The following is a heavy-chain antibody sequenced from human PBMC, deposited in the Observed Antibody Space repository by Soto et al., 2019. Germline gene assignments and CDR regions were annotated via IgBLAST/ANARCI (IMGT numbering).Heavy chain of an antibody. V-gene: IGHV3-48*03. J-gene: IGHJ4*02. CDR2: IGNSGGGI. Sequence: GGSLRLSCEVSGFTFSSYQMNWVRQAPGRGLEWVSYIGNSGGGIHYADSVKGRFTISRDNAKNSLYLEMNSLRAEDTAVYYCARDGTLRDGEVYFDYWGQGTLVTVSS. CDR1: GFTFSSYQ. D-gene: IGHD3-10*01. CDR3: ARDGTLRDGEVYFDY.